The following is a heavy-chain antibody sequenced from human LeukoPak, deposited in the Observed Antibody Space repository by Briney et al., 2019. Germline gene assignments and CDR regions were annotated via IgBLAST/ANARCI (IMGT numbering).Heavy chain of an antibody. CDR1: GFTFRIYS. Sequence: GSLLLSCAASGFTFRIYSMNWVRQAPGKGLEWVSSSTSSGAYIYYADSVKGRFTISRDNAKDSLYLQMDSLRAEDTSIYFCARAMTGGTWSFDPWGQGTLVTVSS. V-gene: IGHV3-21*01. CDR3: ARAMTGGTWSFDP. CDR2: STSSGAYI. J-gene: IGHJ5*02. D-gene: IGHD2-15*01.